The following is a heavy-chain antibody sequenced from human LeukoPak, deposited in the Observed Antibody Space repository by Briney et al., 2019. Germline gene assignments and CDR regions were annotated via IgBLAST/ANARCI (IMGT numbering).Heavy chain of an antibody. V-gene: IGHV1-18*01. Sequence: GASVKVPCKASGYTFTSYGISWVRQAPGQGLEWMGWISAYNGNTNYAQKLQGRVTMTTDTSTSTAYMELRSLRSDDTAVYYCASSGYDSSGPEFDYWGQGTLVTVSS. D-gene: IGHD3-22*01. CDR3: ASSGYDSSGPEFDY. J-gene: IGHJ4*02. CDR2: ISAYNGNT. CDR1: GYTFTSYG.